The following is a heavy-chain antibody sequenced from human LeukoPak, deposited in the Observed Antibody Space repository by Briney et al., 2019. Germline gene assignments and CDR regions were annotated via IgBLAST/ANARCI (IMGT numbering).Heavy chain of an antibody. V-gene: IGHV1-2*02. CDR1: GYTFTGYY. CDR3: ARDDPYGSGSYYYYYGMDV. Sequence: ASVKVSCKASGYTFTGYYMHWVRQAPGQGLEWMGWINPNSGGTNYAQKFQGRVTMTRDTSIGTAYMELSRLRSDDTAVYYCARDDPYGSGSYYYYYGMDVWGQGTTVTVSS. J-gene: IGHJ6*02. D-gene: IGHD3-10*01. CDR2: INPNSGGT.